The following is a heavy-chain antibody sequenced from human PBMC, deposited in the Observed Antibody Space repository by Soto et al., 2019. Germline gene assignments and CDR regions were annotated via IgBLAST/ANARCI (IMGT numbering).Heavy chain of an antibody. CDR1: GYTFTSYY. J-gene: IGHJ4*02. CDR2: INPSGGST. CDR3: ARGPSVLDSSGYYYARAFDY. D-gene: IGHD3-22*01. Sequence: GASVKVSCRASGYTFTSYYMHWVRHAPGQGLEWMGIINPSGGSTSYAQKFQGRVTMTRDTSTSTVYMELSSLRSEDTAVYYCARGPSVLDSSGYYYARAFDYWGQGTLVTVSS. V-gene: IGHV1-46*01.